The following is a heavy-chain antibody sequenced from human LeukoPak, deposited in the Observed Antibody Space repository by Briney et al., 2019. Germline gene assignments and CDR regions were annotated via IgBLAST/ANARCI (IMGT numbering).Heavy chain of an antibody. J-gene: IGHJ4*02. CDR1: GFTVSSNY. CDR2: IYSGGST. CDR3: ARGSEMATIWDY. V-gene: IGHV3-53*01. Sequence: QPGGSLRLSWAASGFTVSSNYMSWGRQAPGKGLEWVSVIYSGGSTYYADSVKGRFTISRDNSKNTLYLQMNSLRAEDTAVYYCARGSEMATIWDYWGQGTLVTVSS. D-gene: IGHD5-24*01.